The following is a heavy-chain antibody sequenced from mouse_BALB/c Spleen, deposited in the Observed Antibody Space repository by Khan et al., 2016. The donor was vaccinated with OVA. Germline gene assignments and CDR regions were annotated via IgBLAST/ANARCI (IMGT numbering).Heavy chain of an antibody. J-gene: IGHJ3*01. CDR1: GYSITSDYA. V-gene: IGHV3-2*02. D-gene: IGHD4-1*01. Sequence: EVQLQESGPGLVKPSQSLSLTCTVTGYSITSDYAWNWIRQFPGNKLEWMGYISYSGRTSYNPSLKSRFSVTRDTSKNQFFLQLNSVTTEDTAKYYCAMGRNYWGQGTLVTVSA. CDR3: AMGRNY. CDR2: ISYSGRT.